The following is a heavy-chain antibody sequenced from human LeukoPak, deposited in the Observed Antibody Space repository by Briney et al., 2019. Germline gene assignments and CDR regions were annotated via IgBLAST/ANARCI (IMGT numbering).Heavy chain of an antibody. Sequence: PGESLRPSCAASGFAFSSHDMHWVRQPTGKGLEWVSTISPAGHTYYADSVKGRFTISREDAENSVYLQTNSLSAGDTAVYYCARGYYFASGSLIDYWDQGILVTVSS. J-gene: IGHJ4*01. D-gene: IGHD3-10*01. CDR3: ARGYYFASGSLIDY. V-gene: IGHV3-13*04. CDR2: ISPAGHT. CDR1: GFAFSSHD.